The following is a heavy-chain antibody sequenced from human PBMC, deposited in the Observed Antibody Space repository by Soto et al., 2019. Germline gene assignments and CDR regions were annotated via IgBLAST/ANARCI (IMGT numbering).Heavy chain of an antibody. Sequence: GGSLRLSCAASGFTFNSYGMHWVRQGPGNGLEWVAFISYDSTKTYYADSVKGRFTISRDNSNSALYVQMNSLTGEDTAVYYCARIRSAWSDFHYYSLDVWGQGTTVTVS. V-gene: IGHV3-30*03. J-gene: IGHJ6*02. CDR2: ISYDSTKT. D-gene: IGHD1-26*01. CDR1: GFTFNSYG. CDR3: ARIRSAWSDFHYYSLDV.